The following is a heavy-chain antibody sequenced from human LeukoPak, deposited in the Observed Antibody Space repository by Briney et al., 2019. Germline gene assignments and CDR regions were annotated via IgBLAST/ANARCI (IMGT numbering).Heavy chain of an antibody. CDR2: INHSGST. Sequence: PSETLSLTCAVYGGSFSGYYWSWIRQPPGKGLEWIGEINHSGSTNYNPSLKGRVTISVDTSKNQFSLKLSSVTAADTAVYYCARVVNYRGDDYWGQGTLVTVSS. CDR3: ARVVNYRGDDY. CDR1: GGSFSGYY. D-gene: IGHD1-7*01. V-gene: IGHV4-34*01. J-gene: IGHJ4*02.